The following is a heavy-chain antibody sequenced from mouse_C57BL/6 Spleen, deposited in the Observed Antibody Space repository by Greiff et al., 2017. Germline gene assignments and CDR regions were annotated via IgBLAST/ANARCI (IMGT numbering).Heavy chain of an antibody. D-gene: IGHD2-5*01. V-gene: IGHV14-4*01. Sequence: EVKLQESGAELVRPGASVKLSCTASGFNIKDDYMHWVKQRPEQGLEWIGWIDPENGDTEYASKFQGKATITADTSSNTAYLQLSSLTSEDTAVYYCTTYSIIEGFAYWGQGTLVTVSA. CDR1: GFNIKDDY. CDR2: IDPENGDT. J-gene: IGHJ3*01. CDR3: TTYSIIEGFAY.